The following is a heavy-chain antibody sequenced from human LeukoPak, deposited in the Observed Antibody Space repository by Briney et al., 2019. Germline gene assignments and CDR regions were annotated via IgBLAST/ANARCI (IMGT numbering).Heavy chain of an antibody. D-gene: IGHD2-21*01. Sequence: GESLKISCKGSGYSFTSYCIGWVRQMPGKGLEWMGIIYPGDSDTRYSPSFQGQVTISADKSISTAYLQWGSLKASDTAMYYCARHGFVQNPFEDAFDIWGQGTMVTVSS. CDR2: IYPGDSDT. V-gene: IGHV5-51*01. CDR1: GYSFTSYC. J-gene: IGHJ3*02. CDR3: ARHGFVQNPFEDAFDI.